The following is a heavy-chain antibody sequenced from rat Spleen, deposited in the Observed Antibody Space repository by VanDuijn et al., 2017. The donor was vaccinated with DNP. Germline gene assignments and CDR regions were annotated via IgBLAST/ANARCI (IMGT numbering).Heavy chain of an antibody. V-gene: IGHV2-27*01. Sequence: QVQLKESGPGLVQPSQTLSLTCTVSGFSLTSYHVHWVRQPPGKGLEWMGRVQSGGSTDYYSGLKSRLSISRDTSKSQVFLKMNSVQTEDTAMYFCAVLGRYYWGHGVMVTVSS. J-gene: IGHJ2*01. CDR3: AVLGRYY. CDR1: GFSLTSYH. CDR2: VQSGGST.